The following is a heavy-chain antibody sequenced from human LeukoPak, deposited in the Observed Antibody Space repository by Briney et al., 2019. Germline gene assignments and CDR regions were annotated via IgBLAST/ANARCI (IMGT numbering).Heavy chain of an antibody. V-gene: IGHV3-23*01. CDR3: AKDRGNYDFWSGPTQNWFDP. J-gene: IGHJ5*02. CDR2: ISGSGGST. D-gene: IGHD3-3*01. CDR1: GFTFSSYA. Sequence: GGSLRLSCAASGFTFSSYAMSWVRQAPGKGLEWVSAISGSGGSTYYADSVKGRFTISRDNSKNTLYLQMNSLRAEDTAVYYCAKDRGNYDFWSGPTQNWFDPWGQGTLVTVSS.